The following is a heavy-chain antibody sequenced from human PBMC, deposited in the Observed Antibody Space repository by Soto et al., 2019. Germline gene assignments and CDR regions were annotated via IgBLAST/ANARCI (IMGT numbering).Heavy chain of an antibody. CDR2: ISGSGGST. V-gene: IGHV3-23*01. J-gene: IGHJ4*02. D-gene: IGHD2-2*01. CDR1: GFTFSSYA. Sequence: GGSLRLSCAASGFTFSSYAMSWVRQAPGKGLEWVSAISGSGGSTYYADSVKGRFTISRDNSKNTLYLQMNSLRAEDTAVYYCAKLSEVVPAANLDYWGQGTLVTVSS. CDR3: AKLSEVVPAANLDY.